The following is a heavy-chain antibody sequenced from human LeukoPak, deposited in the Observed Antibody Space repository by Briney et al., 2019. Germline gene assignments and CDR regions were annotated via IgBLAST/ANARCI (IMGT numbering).Heavy chain of an antibody. CDR3: ATFRPRLRGTPIHHHAYDI. CDR1: GGSISSDY. Sequence: PSETLSLTCTLSGGSISSDYWSWIRRPPGKGLEWIGYIYNSGSTNYNPSLKSRVTISVDRSKNQFSLKLSSVTAADTAVYYCATFRPRLRGTPIHHHAYDIWGQGTLVTVSS. J-gene: IGHJ3*02. D-gene: IGHD3-10*01. CDR2: IYNSGST. V-gene: IGHV4-59*01.